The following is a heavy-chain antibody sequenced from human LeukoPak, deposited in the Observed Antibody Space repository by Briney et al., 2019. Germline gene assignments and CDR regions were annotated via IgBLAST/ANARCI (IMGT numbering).Heavy chain of an antibody. J-gene: IGHJ4*02. CDR1: GFTFSSYA. D-gene: IGHD6-13*01. CDR3: AKVHGGGQQQLVRPRNYFDY. V-gene: IGHV3-23*01. CDR2: ISGSGGST. Sequence: PGGSLRLSCAASGFTFSSYAMSWVRQAPGKGLEWVSAISGSGGSTYYADSVKGWFTISRDNTKNTLYLQMNSLRAEDTAVYYCAKVHGGGQQQLVRPRNYFDYWGQGTLVTVSS.